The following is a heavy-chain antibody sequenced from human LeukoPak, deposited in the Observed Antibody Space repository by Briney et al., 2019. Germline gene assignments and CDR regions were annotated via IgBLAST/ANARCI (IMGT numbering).Heavy chain of an antibody. J-gene: IGHJ4*02. D-gene: IGHD3-16*02. V-gene: IGHV3-7*01. CDR3: ATGGDLSWFGALRH. Sequence: GRSLRLSCAASRFTFSSYAMHCVPHTPGKGPERVAFIGQDGRETNYAGSVKGRFTISRDNDKNSLYLQMNNLRVEDTAVYYCATGGDLSWFGALRHWGQGTVVTVSS. CDR2: IGQDGRET. CDR1: RFTFSSYA.